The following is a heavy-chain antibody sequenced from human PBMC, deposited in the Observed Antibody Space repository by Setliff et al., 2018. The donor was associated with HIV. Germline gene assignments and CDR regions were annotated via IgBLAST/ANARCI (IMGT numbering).Heavy chain of an antibody. D-gene: IGHD3-10*01. J-gene: IGHJ4*02. Sequence: ASVKVSCKASGYSFNSYALHWVRQAPGQRLEWMGWINGGNGKTKYSQTFKDRVTITRDTSTTTAYMELSSLRSEDTAVYYCARDNVSLWFGDLDFWGQGTLVTSPQ. CDR2: INGGNGKT. V-gene: IGHV1-3*01. CDR1: GYSFNSYA. CDR3: ARDNVSLWFGDLDF.